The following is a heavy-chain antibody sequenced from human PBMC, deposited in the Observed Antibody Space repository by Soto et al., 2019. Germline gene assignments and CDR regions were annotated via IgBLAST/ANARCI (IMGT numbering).Heavy chain of an antibody. D-gene: IGHD2-2*01. J-gene: IGHJ6*03. CDR3: AKEVRVPAAMGVYHYYYYMDV. CDR2: ISWNSGSI. Sequence: DVQLVESGGGLVQPGRSLRLSCAASGFTFDDYAMHWVRQAPGKGLEWVSGISWNSGSIGYADSVKGRFTISRDNAKNSLYLQMNSLRAEDTALYYCAKEVRVPAAMGVYHYYYYMDVWGKGTTVTVSS. CDR1: GFTFDDYA. V-gene: IGHV3-9*01.